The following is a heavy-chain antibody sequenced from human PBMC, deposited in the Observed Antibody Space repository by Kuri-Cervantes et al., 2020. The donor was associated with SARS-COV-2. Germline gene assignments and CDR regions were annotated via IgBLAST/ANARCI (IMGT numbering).Heavy chain of an antibody. CDR2: INPNSGGT. J-gene: IGHJ4*02. V-gene: IGHV1-2*02. CDR1: GYTFTGYY. Sequence: ASVKVSCKASGYTFTGYYMHWVRQAPGQGLEWMGWINPNSGGTNYAQKFQGRVTMTRDTSISTAYMELSRLRSDDTAVYYCARDQGHYDFWSGYYPSSHWGQGTLVTVSS. D-gene: IGHD3-3*01. CDR3: ARDQGHYDFWSGYYPSSH.